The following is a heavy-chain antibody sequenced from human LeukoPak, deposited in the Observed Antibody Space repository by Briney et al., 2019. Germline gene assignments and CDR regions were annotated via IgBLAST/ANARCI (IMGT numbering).Heavy chain of an antibody. D-gene: IGHD6-13*01. V-gene: IGHV3-30*02. J-gene: IGHJ5*02. CDR3: ARVRRSSSWYGNWFDP. CDR2: IRYDGSNK. CDR1: GFTFSSYG. Sequence: PGGSLRLSCAASGFTFSSYGMHWVRQAPGKGLEWVAFIRYDGSNKYYADSVKGRFTNSRDNSKNTLYLQMNSLRAEDTAVYYCARVRRSSSWYGNWFDPWGQGTLVTVSS.